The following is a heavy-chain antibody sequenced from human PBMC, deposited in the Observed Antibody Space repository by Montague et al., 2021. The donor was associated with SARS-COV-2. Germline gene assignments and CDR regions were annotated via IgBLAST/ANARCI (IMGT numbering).Heavy chain of an antibody. Sequence: PALVKPTQTLTLTCTFSGFSLSTSGVGVGWIRQPPGKALEWLALIYWDDDKRYSPSLKSRLTITKDTSKNQVVLTMTNVDPVDTATYFCAHSPGYNFGNPYFDYWGQGTLVTVSS. CDR3: AHSPGYNFGNPYFDY. J-gene: IGHJ4*02. CDR2: IYWDDDK. V-gene: IGHV2-5*02. CDR1: GFSLSTSGVG. D-gene: IGHD5-18*01.